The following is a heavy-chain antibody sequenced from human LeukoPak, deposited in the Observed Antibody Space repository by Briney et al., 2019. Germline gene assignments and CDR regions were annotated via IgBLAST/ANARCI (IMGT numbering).Heavy chain of an antibody. J-gene: IGHJ4*02. CDR2: INHSGST. CDR3: ARGTVTVTIDY. Sequence: SETLSLTCAVYGGSFSGYHWSWIRQPPGKGLEWIGEINHSGSTNYNPSLKSRVTISVDTSKNQFSLKLSSATAADTAVYYCARGTVTVTIDYWGQGTLVTVSS. D-gene: IGHD4-17*01. V-gene: IGHV4-34*01. CDR1: GGSFSGYH.